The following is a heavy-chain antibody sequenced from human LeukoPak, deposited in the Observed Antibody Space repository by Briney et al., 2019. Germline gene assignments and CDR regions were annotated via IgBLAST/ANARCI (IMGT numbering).Heavy chain of an antibody. V-gene: IGHV3-21*01. Sequence: GGSLRLSCAASGFTFNSYSMNWVRQAPGKGLEWVSSISSSSSYIYYADSVKGRFTISRDNAKNSLSLQMNSLRAEDTAVYYCARGRGGLDYWGQGTLVTVSS. CDR2: ISSSSSYI. J-gene: IGHJ4*02. CDR1: GFTFNSYS. D-gene: IGHD3-10*01. CDR3: ARGRGGLDY.